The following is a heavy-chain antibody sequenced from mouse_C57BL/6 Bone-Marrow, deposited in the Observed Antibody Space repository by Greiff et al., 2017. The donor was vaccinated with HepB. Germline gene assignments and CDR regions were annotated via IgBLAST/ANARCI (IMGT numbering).Heavy chain of an antibody. CDR2: ITHSGET. V-gene: IGHV12-3*01. J-gene: IGHJ3*01. D-gene: IGHD4-1*01. Sequence: QVQLKESGPGLVKPSQSLFLTCSITGFPITSGYYWIWIRQSPGKPLEWMGYITHSGETFYNPSLQSPISITRKTSKNQFFLQLNSVTTEDTAMYYCAGGPLGGGGFAYWGQGTLVTVSA. CDR3: AGGPLGGGGFAY. CDR1: GFPITSGYY.